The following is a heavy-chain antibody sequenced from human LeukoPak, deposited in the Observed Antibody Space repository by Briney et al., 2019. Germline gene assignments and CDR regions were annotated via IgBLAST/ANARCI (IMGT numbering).Heavy chain of an antibody. CDR2: ISSSSNVI. Sequence: GGSLRLSCAAPGFTFSSYSMNWVRQAPGKGLEWVSSISSSSNVIYYTDSVKGRFTISRDNARNLLSLQMNSLGAEDTAVYYCARGDPIYDFWSGGDYWGQGSLVTVSS. V-gene: IGHV3-21*01. CDR3: ARGDPIYDFWSGGDY. CDR1: GFTFSSYS. D-gene: IGHD3-3*01. J-gene: IGHJ4*02.